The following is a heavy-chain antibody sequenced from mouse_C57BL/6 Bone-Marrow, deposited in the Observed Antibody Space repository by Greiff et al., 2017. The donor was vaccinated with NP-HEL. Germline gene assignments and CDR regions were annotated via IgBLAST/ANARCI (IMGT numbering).Heavy chain of an antibody. V-gene: IGHV7-1*01. J-gene: IGHJ4*01. CDR2: SRNKANDYTT. Sequence: EVKVVESGGGLVQSGRSLRLSCATSGFTFSDFYMEWVRQAPGKGLEWIAASRNKANDYTTEYSASVKGRFIVSRDTSQSILYLQMNALRAEDTAIYYCARDASRYDAMDYWGQGTSVTVSS. CDR1: GFTFSDFY. CDR3: ARDASRYDAMDY. D-gene: IGHD6-2*01.